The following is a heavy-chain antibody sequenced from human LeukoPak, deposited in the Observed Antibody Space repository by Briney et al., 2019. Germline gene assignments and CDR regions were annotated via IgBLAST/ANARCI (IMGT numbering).Heavy chain of an antibody. V-gene: IGHV4-38-2*02. CDR3: ARAEPLGYCSGGSCYPAFGY. J-gene: IGHJ4*02. CDR1: GYSISSGYY. D-gene: IGHD2-15*01. Sequence: SETLSLTCTVSGYSISSGYYWGWIRQPPGKGLEWIGSIYHGGSTYYNPSLKSRVTISVDTSKNQFSLKLSSVTAVDTAVYYCARAEPLGYCSGGSCYPAFGYWGQGTLVTVSS. CDR2: IYHGGST.